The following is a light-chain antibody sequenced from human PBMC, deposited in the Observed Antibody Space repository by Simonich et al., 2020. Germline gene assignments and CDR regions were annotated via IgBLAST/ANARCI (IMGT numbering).Light chain of an antibody. CDR1: QGISNY. Sequence: DIQMTQSPSAMSASVGDRVPITCRASQGISNYLAWFKQKPGKGPKHLIDAASSLQRGVPSKFSGSGSGTEFTLTISSLQPEDFATYYCLQHNSYPYTFGQGTKLEIK. V-gene: IGKV1-17*03. CDR3: LQHNSYPYT. CDR2: AAS. J-gene: IGKJ2*01.